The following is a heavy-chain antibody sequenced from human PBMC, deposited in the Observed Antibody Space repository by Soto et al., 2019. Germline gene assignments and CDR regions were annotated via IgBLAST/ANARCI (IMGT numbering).Heavy chain of an antibody. J-gene: IGHJ6*02. Sequence: SETLSLTCTVSGGSISSSSYYWGWIRQPPGKGLEWIGSIYYSGSTYYNPSLKSRVTISVDTSKNQFSLKLSSVTAADTAVYYCARRVVAVAGTDENYGMDVWGQGTTVTVSS. CDR2: IYYSGST. CDR3: ARRVVAVAGTDENYGMDV. D-gene: IGHD6-19*01. CDR1: GGSISSSSYY. V-gene: IGHV4-39*01.